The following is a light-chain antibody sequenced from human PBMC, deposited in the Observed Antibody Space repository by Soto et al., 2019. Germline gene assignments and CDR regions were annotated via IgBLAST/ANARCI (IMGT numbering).Light chain of an antibody. CDR2: EVS. J-gene: IGLJ1*01. Sequence: QSVLTQPASVSGAPGQSSTISCTGTSSDVGGYIYVSWYQQHPGKAPKLMIYEVSNRPSGVSNRFSGYKSGNTASLTISGLQAEDEADYYCSSYSRSSFYVFGTGTKVTVL. CDR1: SSDVGGYIY. CDR3: SSYSRSSFYV. V-gene: IGLV2-14*01.